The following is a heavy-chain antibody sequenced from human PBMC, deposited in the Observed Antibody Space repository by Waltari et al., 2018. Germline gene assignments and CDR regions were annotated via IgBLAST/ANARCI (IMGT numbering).Heavy chain of an antibody. CDR3: AKTLLLSLYALDV. D-gene: IGHD1-26*01. CDR2: VSHRGNT. J-gene: IGHJ6*01. CDR1: GGPLSGHS. Sequence: QVHLQQWGAGLLKPSETLSLPCGVSGGPLSGHSWSWIRQSPERGLEWIGEVSHRGNTTYNPSLSGRATISVDTSRSQVSLKLHSVTAADTAVYYCAKTLLLSLYALDVWGQGTTVIVSS. V-gene: IGHV4-34*02.